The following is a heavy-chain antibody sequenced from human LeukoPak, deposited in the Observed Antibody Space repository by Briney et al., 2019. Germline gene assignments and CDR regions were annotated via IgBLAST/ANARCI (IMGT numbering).Heavy chain of an antibody. CDR2: IKSKTDGGTT. CDR1: GFTFSNAW. J-gene: IGHJ4*02. D-gene: IGHD6-13*01. V-gene: IGHV3-15*01. Sequence: GGSLRLSCAASGFTFSNAWMSWVRQAPGKGLEWVGRIKSKTDGGTTDYAAPVKGRFTISRDNSKNTLYLQMNSLRAEDTAVYYCARVNSSSSFDYWGQGTLVTVSS. CDR3: ARVNSSSSFDY.